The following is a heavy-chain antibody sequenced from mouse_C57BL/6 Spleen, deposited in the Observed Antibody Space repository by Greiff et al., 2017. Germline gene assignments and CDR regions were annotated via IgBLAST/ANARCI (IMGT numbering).Heavy chain of an antibody. J-gene: IGHJ1*03. D-gene: IGHD1-1*01. CDR1: GYTFTSYW. CDR3: ARSTTVVATRWYFDV. CDR2: IDPSDSYT. V-gene: IGHV1-69*02. Sequence: QVQLQQPGTELVKPGASVKLSCKASGYTFTSYWMHWVKQRPGQGLEWIGEIDPSDSYTNYNQKFKGKATLTVDTSSSTAYMQLSSLTSEDSAVYYCARSTTVVATRWYFDVWGTGTTVTVSS.